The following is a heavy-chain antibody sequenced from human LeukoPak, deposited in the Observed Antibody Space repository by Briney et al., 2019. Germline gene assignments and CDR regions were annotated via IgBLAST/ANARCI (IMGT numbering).Heavy chain of an antibody. CDR1: NGFDSYY. CDR2: ITYRGSG. Sequence: SETLSLTCAVYNGFDSYYMTIVRQPPGKGLEWVGEITYRGSGNYNPSLKGRATISINVSQRQFSLSLRSVTAAHTATYYCGVYGGDWRFDFWGQGTPITVSS. CDR3: GVYGGDWRFDF. J-gene: IGHJ4*02. V-gene: IGHV4-34*01. D-gene: IGHD2-21*02.